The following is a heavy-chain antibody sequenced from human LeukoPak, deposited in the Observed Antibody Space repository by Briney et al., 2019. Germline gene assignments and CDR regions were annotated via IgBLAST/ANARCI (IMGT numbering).Heavy chain of an antibody. V-gene: IGHV4-59*01. CDR1: GGSISSYY. Sequence: SETLSLTCTVSGGSISSYYWSWIRQPPGKGLEWIGYIYYSGSTNYNPSLKSRVTISVDTSKNQFSLELSSVTAADTAVYYCARWSKDSYGNDYWGQGTLVTVSS. CDR3: ARWSKDSYGNDY. CDR2: IYYSGST. J-gene: IGHJ4*02. D-gene: IGHD5-18*01.